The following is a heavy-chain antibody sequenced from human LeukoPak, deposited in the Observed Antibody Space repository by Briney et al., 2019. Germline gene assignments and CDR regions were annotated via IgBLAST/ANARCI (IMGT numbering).Heavy chain of an antibody. J-gene: IGHJ6*02. CDR2: INHSGGT. V-gene: IGHV4-34*01. Sequence: SETLSLTCAVYGGSFSGYYWSWIRQPPGKGLEWIGEINHSGGTNYNPSLKSRVTISVDTSKNQFSLKLSSVTAADTAVYYCARGLQLPNYYYGMDVWGQGTTVTVSS. CDR3: ARGLQLPNYYYGMDV. CDR1: GGSFSGYY. D-gene: IGHD5-18*01.